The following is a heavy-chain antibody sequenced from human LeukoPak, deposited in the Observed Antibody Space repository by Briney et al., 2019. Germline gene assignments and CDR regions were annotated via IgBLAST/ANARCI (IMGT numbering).Heavy chain of an antibody. D-gene: IGHD6-19*01. Sequence: RGSLKLSCAVSGFTFDDYGMSWVRQAPGKGLEWVSGINWNGGSTGYVDSVKGRFTISRDNAKNSLHLQMNSLRAEDTALYYCARDISSGWYFDYWGQGTLLTVSS. CDR3: ARDISSGWYFDY. CDR1: GFTFDDYG. V-gene: IGHV3-20*04. CDR2: INWNGGST. J-gene: IGHJ4*02.